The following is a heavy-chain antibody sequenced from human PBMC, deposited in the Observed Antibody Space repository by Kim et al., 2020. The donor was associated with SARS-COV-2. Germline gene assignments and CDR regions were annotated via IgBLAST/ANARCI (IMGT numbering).Heavy chain of an antibody. J-gene: IGHJ4*02. CDR2: IGGSGENR. CDR1: GFTFSSHA. V-gene: IGHV3-23*01. Sequence: GGSLRLSCAASGFTFSSHAVNWVRQAPGKGLEWVSVIGGSGENRYYGDSVKGRFTISRDNSKNTVYLQMDSLRAEDTAVYYCARQPGFHLNYFDYWGQGALVSVSS. CDR3: ARQPGFHLNYFDY. D-gene: IGHD1-1*01.